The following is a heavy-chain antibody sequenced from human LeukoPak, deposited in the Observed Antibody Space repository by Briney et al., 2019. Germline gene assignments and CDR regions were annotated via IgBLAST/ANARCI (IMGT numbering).Heavy chain of an antibody. CDR1: GGSISSYY. D-gene: IGHD2-15*01. CDR2: IYYSGST. CDR3: AREVVVAATDWFDP. Sequence: SETLSLTCTVSGGSISSYYWSLIRQPPGKGLEWIGYIYYSGSTNYNPSLKSRVTISVDTSKNQFSLKLSSVTAADTAVYYCAREVVVAATDWFDPWGQGTLVTVSS. J-gene: IGHJ5*02. V-gene: IGHV4-59*13.